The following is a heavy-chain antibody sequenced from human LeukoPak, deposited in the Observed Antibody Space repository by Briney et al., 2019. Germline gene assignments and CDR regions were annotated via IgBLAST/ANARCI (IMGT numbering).Heavy chain of an antibody. J-gene: IGHJ4*02. CDR3: ARVGGSGYGDYFDY. V-gene: IGHV4-38-2*02. CDR2: IYYSGST. CDR1: GGSISGYY. Sequence: SETLSLTCTVSGGSISGYYWGWIRQPPGKGLEWIGSIYYSGSTYYTPSLKSRVTISLHTSKNQFSLKLTSVTAADTAVYYCARVGGSGYGDYFDYWGQGTLVTVSS. D-gene: IGHD4-17*01.